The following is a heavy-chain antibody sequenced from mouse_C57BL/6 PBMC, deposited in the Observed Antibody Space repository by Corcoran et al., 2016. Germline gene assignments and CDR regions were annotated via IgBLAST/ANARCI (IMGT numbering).Heavy chain of an antibody. CDR2: INPYNGGT. D-gene: IGHD2-4*01. CDR3: ARSSYDYDVGAMDY. Sequence: EVQLQQSGPVLVKPGSSVKMSCKASGYPFTDYYMNWVKQSHGKSLEWIGVINPYNGGTSYNQKFKGKATLTVDKSSSTAYMELNSLTSEDSAVYYCARSSYDYDVGAMDYWGQGTSVTVSS. V-gene: IGHV1-19*01. CDR1: GYPFTDYY. J-gene: IGHJ4*01.